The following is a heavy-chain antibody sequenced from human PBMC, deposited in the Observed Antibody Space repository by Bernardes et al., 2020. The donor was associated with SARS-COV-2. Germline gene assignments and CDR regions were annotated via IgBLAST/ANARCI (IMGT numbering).Heavy chain of an antibody. D-gene: IGHD3-3*01. CDR2: FDPEDGET. J-gene: IGHJ6*02. CDR3: ATGWTIFGVVTSYYYYYGMDV. Sequence: AAVKVSCKVSGYTLTELSMHWVRQAPGKGLEWMGGFDPEDGETIYAQKFQGRVTMTEDTSTDTAYMELSSLRSEDTAVYYCATGWTIFGVVTSYYYYYGMDVWGQGTTVTVSS. V-gene: IGHV1-24*01. CDR1: GYTLTELS.